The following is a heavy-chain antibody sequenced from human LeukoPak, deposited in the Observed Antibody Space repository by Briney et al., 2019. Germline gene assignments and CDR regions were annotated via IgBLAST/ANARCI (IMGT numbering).Heavy chain of an antibody. Sequence: GGSLRPSCAPSGFTSSGFEMNWVGQAPGKGLEWVSYISSSGNTIYYADSVKGRFTISRDNAKNSLYLQMNSLRDEDTAVYYCARIRAVWGQGTLVTVSS. CDR2: ISSSGNTI. D-gene: IGHD6-19*01. V-gene: IGHV3-48*03. CDR3: ARIRAV. CDR1: GFTSSGFE. J-gene: IGHJ1*01.